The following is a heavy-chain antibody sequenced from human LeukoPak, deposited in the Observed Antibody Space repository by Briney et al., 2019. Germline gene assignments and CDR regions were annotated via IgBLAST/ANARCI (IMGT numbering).Heavy chain of an antibody. Sequence: RPGRSLRLSCAASGFTFSSYGMHWVRQAPGKGLEWVAFIRYDGSNKYYADSVKGRFTISRDNSKNTLYLQMNSLRAEDTAVYYCASCDGDQLFYFDYWGQGTLVTVSS. J-gene: IGHJ4*02. V-gene: IGHV3-30*02. CDR3: ASCDGDQLFYFDY. D-gene: IGHD4-17*01. CDR1: GFTFSSYG. CDR2: IRYDGSNK.